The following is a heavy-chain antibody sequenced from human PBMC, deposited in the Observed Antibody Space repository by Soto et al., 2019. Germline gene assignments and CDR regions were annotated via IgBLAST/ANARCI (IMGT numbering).Heavy chain of an antibody. Sequence: SETLSLTCTVSGVSISSYYWSWIRQPPGKGLEWIGYIYYSGSTNYNPSLKSRVTISVDTSKNQFSLKLSSVTAADTAVYYCAGSIAVAGQRLELDYWGQGTLVTVSS. CDR1: GVSISSYY. V-gene: IGHV4-59*01. CDR2: IYYSGST. CDR3: AGSIAVAGQRLELDY. D-gene: IGHD6-19*01. J-gene: IGHJ4*02.